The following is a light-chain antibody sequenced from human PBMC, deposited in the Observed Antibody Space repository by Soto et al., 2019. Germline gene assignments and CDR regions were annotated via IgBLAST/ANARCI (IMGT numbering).Light chain of an antibody. J-gene: IGLJ3*02. Sequence: QAVVPQEPSLTVSPGWTVTLTRGSSSGSVTSGHWPYWVQQRPGQAPRKLIYDTSNKHSWTPARFSGSLLGGKAALTRSGAQHEDEADYYCFITHSTAWVFCGGTKLTVL. CDR3: FITHSTAWV. CDR1: SGSVTSGHW. V-gene: IGLV7-46*01. CDR2: DTS.